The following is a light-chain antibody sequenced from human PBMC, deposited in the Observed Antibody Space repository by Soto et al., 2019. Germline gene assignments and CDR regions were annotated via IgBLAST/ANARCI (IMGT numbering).Light chain of an antibody. Sequence: DIQMTQSPSSLSASVGDRVTITCRASQSISSYLNCYQQKPXXAXXXXPXXXSXXHRXVPSRFSGSGSGTDFTLTISSLQPEDFATYYCQQYNSYPITFGQGTRLEIK. CDR1: QSISSY. CDR3: QQYNSYPIT. CDR2: XXS. V-gene: IGKV1-16*01. J-gene: IGKJ5*01.